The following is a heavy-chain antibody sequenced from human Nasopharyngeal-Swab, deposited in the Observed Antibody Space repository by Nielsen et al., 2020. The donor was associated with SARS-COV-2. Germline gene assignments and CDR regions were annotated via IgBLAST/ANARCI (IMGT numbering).Heavy chain of an antibody. V-gene: IGHV3-30*18. CDR1: GFTFSSYA. J-gene: IGHJ3*02. D-gene: IGHD3-3*02. CDR3: AKPHFLGDAFDI. CDR2: ISYDERYE. Sequence: GGSLRLSCAASGFTFSSYAMHWVRQGPGKGLEWVAVISYDERYENYADSAKGRFTISRVNSKNTLYLQMNSLRAEDTAVYYCAKPHFLGDAFDIWGQGTMVTVSS.